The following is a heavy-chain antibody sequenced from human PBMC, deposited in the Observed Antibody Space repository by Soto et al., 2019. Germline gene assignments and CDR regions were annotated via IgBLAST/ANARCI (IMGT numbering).Heavy chain of an antibody. D-gene: IGHD2-2*01. CDR2: IWYDGSNK. CDR1: GFTFSDYG. J-gene: IGHJ4*02. CDR3: AREADCSSTNCYVDY. Sequence: GVSLRLSCAASGFTFSDYGMHWVRQAPGKGLEWVAVIWYDGSNKYYADSVKGRFTISRDNSKNTLYLQMNSLRAEDTAVYYCAREADCSSTNCYVDYWGQGT. V-gene: IGHV3-33*01.